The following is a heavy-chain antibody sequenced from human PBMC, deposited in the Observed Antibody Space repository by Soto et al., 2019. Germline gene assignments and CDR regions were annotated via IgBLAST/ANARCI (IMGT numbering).Heavy chain of an antibody. Sequence: GASVKVSCKASGYTCTIYGISWVLQPPLQWLDGMGWISAYNGNTNYAQKLQGRVTMTTDTSTSTAYMELRSLRSDDTAVYYCARGLPLLRYFDWLSYPFDYWGQGTLVTVS. D-gene: IGHD3-9*01. CDR3: ARGLPLLRYFDWLSYPFDY. V-gene: IGHV1-18*01. J-gene: IGHJ4*02. CDR2: ISAYNGNT. CDR1: GYTCTIYG.